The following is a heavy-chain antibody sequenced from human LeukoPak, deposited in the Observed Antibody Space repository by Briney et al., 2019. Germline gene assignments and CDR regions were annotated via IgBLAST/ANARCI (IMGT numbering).Heavy chain of an antibody. CDR1: GGSISSYY. CDR2: IYYSGST. Sequence: SKTLSLTCTVSGGSISSYYWSWIRQPPGKGLEWIGYIYYSGSTNYNPSLKSRVTISVDTSKNQFSLKLSSVTAADTAVYYCARGPIVVVIADTWGQGTLVTVSS. J-gene: IGHJ5*02. V-gene: IGHV4-59*01. D-gene: IGHD2-21*01. CDR3: ARGPIVVVIADT.